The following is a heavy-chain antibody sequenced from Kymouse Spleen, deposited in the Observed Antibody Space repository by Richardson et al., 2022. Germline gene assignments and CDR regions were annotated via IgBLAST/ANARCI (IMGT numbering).Heavy chain of an antibody. Sequence: QVQLVESGGGVVQPGRSLRLSCAASGFTFSSYGMHWVRQAPGKGLEWVAVIWYDGSNKYYADSVKGRFTISRDNSKNTLYLQMNSLRAEDTAVYYCARGNNQDWFDPWGQGTLVTVSS. CDR1: GFTFSSYG. D-gene: IGHD1-14*01. CDR3: ARGNNQDWFDP. V-gene: IGHV3-33*01. J-gene: IGHJ5*02. CDR2: IWYDGSNK.